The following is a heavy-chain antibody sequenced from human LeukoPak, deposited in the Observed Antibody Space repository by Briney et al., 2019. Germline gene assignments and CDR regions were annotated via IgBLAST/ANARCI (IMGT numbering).Heavy chain of an antibody. CDR1: GGTFRSYA. V-gene: IGHV1-69*13. CDR2: IIPIFGTA. Sequence: SVKVSCKASGGTFRSYAISWVRQAPGQGLEWMGGIIPIFGTANYAQKFRGRVTITADESTSTAYMELSSLRSEDTAVYYCARITMVRGVISWVFDPWGQGTLVTVSS. D-gene: IGHD3-10*01. J-gene: IGHJ5*02. CDR3: ARITMVRGVISWVFDP.